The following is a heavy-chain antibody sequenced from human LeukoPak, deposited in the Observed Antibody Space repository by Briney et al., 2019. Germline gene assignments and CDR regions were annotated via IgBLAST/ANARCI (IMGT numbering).Heavy chain of an antibody. CDR2: ISYDGSNK. CDR3: AREAGTSFDY. V-gene: IGHV3-30*01. J-gene: IGHJ4*02. CDR1: GFTFSSYA. Sequence: TGGSLRLSCAASGFTFSSYAMRWVRQAPGKGLEWVAVISYDGSNKYYADSVKGRFTISRDNSKNTLYLQMNSLRAEDTAVYYCAREAGTSFDYWGQGTLVTVSS. D-gene: IGHD1-1*01.